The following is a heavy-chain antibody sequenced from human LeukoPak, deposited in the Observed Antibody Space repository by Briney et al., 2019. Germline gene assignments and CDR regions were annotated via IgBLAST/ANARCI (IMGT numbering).Heavy chain of an antibody. CDR1: GFTFSSYE. CDR2: ISSSGNTI. Sequence: GGSLRLSCAASGFTFSSYEMNWVPQAPGKGLEWVSYISSSGNTIYYADSVKGRFTISRDTAKNSLYLQMNSLRAEDTAVYYCARGDPGIATTGPPFDYWGQGTLVTVSS. V-gene: IGHV3-48*03. J-gene: IGHJ4*02. CDR3: ARGDPGIATTGPPFDY. D-gene: IGHD6-13*01.